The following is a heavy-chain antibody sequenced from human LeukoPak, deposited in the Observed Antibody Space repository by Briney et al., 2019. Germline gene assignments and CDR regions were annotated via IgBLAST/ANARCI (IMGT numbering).Heavy chain of an antibody. Sequence: SENLSLTCAVYGGSFSGYYWSWIRQPPGKGLEWIGEINHSGSTNYNPSLKSRVTISVDTSKNQFSLKLSSVTAADTAVYYCARRVYDSSWYFDYWGQGTLVTVSS. D-gene: IGHD3-22*01. V-gene: IGHV4-34*01. CDR2: INHSGST. CDR3: ARRVYDSSWYFDY. CDR1: GGSFSGYY. J-gene: IGHJ4*02.